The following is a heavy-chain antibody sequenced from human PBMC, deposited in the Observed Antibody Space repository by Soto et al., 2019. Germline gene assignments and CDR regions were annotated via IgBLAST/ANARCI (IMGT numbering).Heavy chain of an antibody. CDR3: ATDLGTTVTTYTFFDP. Sequence: GGTRRRSCGASGITFSAFGLHWVRQAPGKGLEWVAVISHDGNDKYYTDSVNGRFTISRDNSKNTLYLQMNSLRGEDTAIYFCATDLGTTVTTYTFFDPWGQGALVTVSS. J-gene: IGHJ5*02. D-gene: IGHD4-17*01. CDR1: GITFSAFG. V-gene: IGHV3-30*03. CDR2: ISHDGNDK.